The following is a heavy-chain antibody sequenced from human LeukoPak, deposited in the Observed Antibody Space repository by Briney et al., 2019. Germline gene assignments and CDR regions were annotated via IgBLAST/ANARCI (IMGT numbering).Heavy chain of an antibody. CDR3: ARDHIVLMVYGSYYMDV. V-gene: IGHV3-7*01. D-gene: IGHD2-8*01. Sequence: GGSLRLSCAASGFTFSSYWMSWVRQAPGKGLEWVANIKQDGSEKYYVDSVKGRFTISRDNAKNSLYLQMNSLRAEDTAVYYCARDHIVLMVYGSYYMDVWGKGTTVTVSS. J-gene: IGHJ6*03. CDR2: IKQDGSEK. CDR1: GFTFSSYW.